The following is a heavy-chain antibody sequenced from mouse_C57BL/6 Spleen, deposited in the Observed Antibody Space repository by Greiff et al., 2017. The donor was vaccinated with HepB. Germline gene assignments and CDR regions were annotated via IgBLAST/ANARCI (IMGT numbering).Heavy chain of an antibody. V-gene: IGHV3-6*01. J-gene: IGHJ4*01. D-gene: IGHD2-4*01. CDR3: ANYDEAMDY. Sequence: DVQLQESGPGLVKPSQSLSLTCSVTGYSITSGYYWNWIRQFPGNKLEWMGYISYDGSNNYNPSLKNRISITRDTSKNQFFLKLNSVTTEDTATYYCANYDEAMDYWGQGTSVTVSS. CDR1: GYSITSGYY. CDR2: ISYDGSN.